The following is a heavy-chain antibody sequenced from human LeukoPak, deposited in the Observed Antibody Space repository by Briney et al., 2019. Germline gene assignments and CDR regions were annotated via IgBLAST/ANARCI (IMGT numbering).Heavy chain of an antibody. CDR3: ARSGWASSDGGSSLLLLDY. J-gene: IGHJ4*02. CDR2: ISYDGSNK. CDR1: GFTFSSYA. Sequence: PGGSLRLSCAASGFTFSSYAMHWVRQAPGKGLEWVAVISYDGSNKYYADSVKGRFTISRDNSKNTPYLQMNSLRAEDTAVYYCARSGWASSDGGSSLLLLDYWGQGTLVTVSS. D-gene: IGHD3-16*01. V-gene: IGHV3-30*04.